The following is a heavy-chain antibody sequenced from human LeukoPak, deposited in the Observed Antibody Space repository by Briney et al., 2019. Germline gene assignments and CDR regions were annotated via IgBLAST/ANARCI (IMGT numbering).Heavy chain of an antibody. CDR2: IYHSGST. J-gene: IGHJ4*02. D-gene: IGHD2-2*01. Sequence: SETLSLTCAVYGGSFSGYYWSWIRQPPGKGLEWIGEIYHSGSTNYNPSLKSRVTISVDTSKNQFSLKLSSVTAADTAVYYCARGGGYCSSTSCYNFDYWGQGTLVTVSS. V-gene: IGHV4-34*01. CDR1: GGSFSGYY. CDR3: ARGGGYCSSTSCYNFDY.